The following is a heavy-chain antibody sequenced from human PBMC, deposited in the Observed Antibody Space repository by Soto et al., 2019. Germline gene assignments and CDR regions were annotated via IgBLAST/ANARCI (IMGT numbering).Heavy chain of an antibody. CDR1: GFTFSNYD. Sequence: PGGSLRLSCAASGFTFSNYDMSWVRQAPGKGLEWVSDINDSGDKRYYADSVKGRFTISRDNSKNTLYLQMTSLRVEDTAVYYCAKPHYDVWSGFSPFGGMDVWGQGTTVTVSS. V-gene: IGHV3-23*01. J-gene: IGHJ6*02. CDR2: INDSGDKR. CDR3: AKPHYDVWSGFSPFGGMDV. D-gene: IGHD3-3*01.